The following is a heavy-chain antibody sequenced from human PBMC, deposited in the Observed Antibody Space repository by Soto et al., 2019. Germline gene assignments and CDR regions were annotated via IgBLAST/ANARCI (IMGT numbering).Heavy chain of an antibody. Sequence: ASVKVSCKASGYTFSTSGMSWLRQAPGQGLEWMGWISTYNGDTNDAPKFQDRVTMTSDTSTSTVYMELRSLRSDDTAVYYCARARDAPYSYYGMDAWGQGTLVTVSS. D-gene: IGHD2-21*01. CDR1: GYTFSTSG. J-gene: IGHJ6*02. CDR3: ARARDAPYSYYGMDA. V-gene: IGHV1-18*01. CDR2: ISTYNGDT.